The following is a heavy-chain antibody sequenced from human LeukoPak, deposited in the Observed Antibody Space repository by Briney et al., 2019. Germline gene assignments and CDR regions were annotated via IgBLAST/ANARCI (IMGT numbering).Heavy chain of an antibody. V-gene: IGHV1-69*13. D-gene: IGHD6-13*01. J-gene: IGHJ3*02. CDR2: IIAIIGKA. CDR3: ARAWQQLVKDAFDI. CDR1: GGTFTSYA. Sequence: SVKVSCKASGGTFTSYAISWVRQAPGQGLEWMGGIIAIIGKANYAQKFQGRVTITADESTSTAYMELSSLRSEDAAVYYCARAWQQLVKDAFDIWDQGTMITVSS.